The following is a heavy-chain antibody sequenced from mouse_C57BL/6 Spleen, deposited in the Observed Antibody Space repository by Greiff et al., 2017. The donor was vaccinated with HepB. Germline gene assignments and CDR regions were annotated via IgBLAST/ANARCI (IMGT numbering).Heavy chain of an antibody. CDR3: ARSYYYGSSYAMDY. CDR1: GFTFSDYG. D-gene: IGHD1-1*01. J-gene: IGHJ4*01. Sequence: EVKVVESGGGLVKPGGSLKLSCAASGFTFSDYGMHWVRQAPEKGLEWVAYISSGSSTIYYADTVKGRFTISRDNAKNTLFLQMTSLRSEDTAMYYCARSYYYGSSYAMDYWGQGTSVTVSS. CDR2: ISSGSSTI. V-gene: IGHV5-17*01.